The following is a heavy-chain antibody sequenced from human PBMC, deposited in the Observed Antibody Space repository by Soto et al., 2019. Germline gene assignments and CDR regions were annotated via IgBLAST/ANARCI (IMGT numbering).Heavy chain of an antibody. V-gene: IGHV4-31*03. CDR2: IYYSGST. Sequence: SETLSLTCTVSGGSISSGGYYWSWIRQHPGKGLEWIGYIYYSGSTYYNPSLKSRVTISVDTSKNQFSLKLSSVTAADTAVYYCARVPASHYYDSSGYYYDAFYFDYWGQGTLVTVSS. CDR1: GGSISSGGYY. D-gene: IGHD3-22*01. J-gene: IGHJ4*02. CDR3: ARVPASHYYDSSGYYYDAFYFDY.